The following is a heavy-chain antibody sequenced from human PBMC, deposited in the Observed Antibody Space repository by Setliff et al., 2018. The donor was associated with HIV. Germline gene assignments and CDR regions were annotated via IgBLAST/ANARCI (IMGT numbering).Heavy chain of an antibody. V-gene: IGHV3-23*01. Sequence: GGSLRLSCAASGFTFNTYAMSWVRQAPGKGLEWVSVISGSGASTFYADSVKGRFTISRDNSKSTLYLQMNGLRVDDTAIYYCAGSLRGTAAGHSRGYWGQGTLVTVSS. D-gene: IGHD6-13*01. CDR2: ISGSGAST. CDR3: AGSLRGTAAGHSRGY. CDR1: GFTFNTYA. J-gene: IGHJ4*02.